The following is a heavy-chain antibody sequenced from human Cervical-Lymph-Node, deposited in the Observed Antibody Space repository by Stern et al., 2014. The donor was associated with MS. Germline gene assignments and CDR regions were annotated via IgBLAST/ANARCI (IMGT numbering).Heavy chain of an antibody. CDR3: ARVPSTWYFDY. D-gene: IGHD5/OR15-5a*01. V-gene: IGHV4-59*01. CDR2: IFSSGST. J-gene: IGHJ4*02. CDR1: GGSISSYP. Sequence: VQLVESGPGLVKPSETLSLSCTVSGGSISSYPWSWIRQPPGKGLEWIGYIFSSGSTNYNPSLKSRVTISVDTSKNQFSLKLSSVTAADTAVYYCARVPSTWYFDYWGQGTLVTVSS.